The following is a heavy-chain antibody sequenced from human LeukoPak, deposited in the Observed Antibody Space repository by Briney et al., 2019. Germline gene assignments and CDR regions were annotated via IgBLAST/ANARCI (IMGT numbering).Heavy chain of an antibody. CDR1: GGSISSGGYY. D-gene: IGHD3-10*01. CDR3: ARVFDDSGSYSTYYFDY. J-gene: IGHJ4*02. Sequence: SETLSITCTVSGGSISSGGYYWGRIRQPPGQGLEWIGSIYHSGSSYYNPSLKSRVTISIDTSKNQFSLKLSSVTAADTAVYYCARVFDDSGSYSTYYFDYWGQGTLVTVSS. V-gene: IGHV4-39*07. CDR2: IYHSGSS.